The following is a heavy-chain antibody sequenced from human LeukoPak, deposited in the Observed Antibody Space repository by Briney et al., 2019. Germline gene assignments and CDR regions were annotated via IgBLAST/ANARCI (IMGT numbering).Heavy chain of an antibody. Sequence: SETLSLTCTVSGYSISSGYYWGWIRQPPGKGLEWIGSIYHSGSTYYNPSLKSRVTISVDTSKNQFSLKLSSVTAADTAVYYCARDLSLRVTTIDYWGQGTLVTVSS. CDR3: ARDLSLRVTTIDY. V-gene: IGHV4-38-2*02. D-gene: IGHD5-12*01. J-gene: IGHJ4*02. CDR2: IYHSGST. CDR1: GYSISSGYY.